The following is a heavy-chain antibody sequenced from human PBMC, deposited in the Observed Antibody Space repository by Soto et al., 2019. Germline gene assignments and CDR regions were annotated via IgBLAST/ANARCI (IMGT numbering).Heavy chain of an antibody. V-gene: IGHV3-33*01. CDR1: GFTLSSNG. Sequence: QVQLVESGGGVVQPGKSLRLSCAASGFTLSSNGMHWVRQAPGKGLEWVAFIWYDGSDKYYADSVKGRFTISRDNSKNTLYLQMNSLRAEDPAVYYCARDRYPNYPPDAFDIWGQGTLVTVSS. D-gene: IGHD4-4*01. CDR3: ARDRYPNYPPDAFDI. CDR2: IWYDGSDK. J-gene: IGHJ3*02.